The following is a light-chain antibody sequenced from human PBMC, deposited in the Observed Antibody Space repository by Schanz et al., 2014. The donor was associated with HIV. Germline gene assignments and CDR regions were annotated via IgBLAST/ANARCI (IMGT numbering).Light chain of an antibody. J-gene: IGLJ2*01. V-gene: IGLV1-44*01. CDR3: ASWDLSLNGPV. Sequence: QSVLTQPPSASGTPGQRVTITCSGGGSNIGSRTVDWYYQLPGTAPRLLIHNNNQRPSGVPDRFSGSKSGTSASLSISGLQSEDEAEYYCASWDLSLNGPVFGGGTQLTVL. CDR2: NNN. CDR1: GSNIGSRT.